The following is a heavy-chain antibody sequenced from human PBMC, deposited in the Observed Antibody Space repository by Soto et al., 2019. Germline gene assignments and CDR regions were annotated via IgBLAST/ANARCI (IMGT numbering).Heavy chain of an antibody. CDR3: VRENYFYGMDV. Sequence: GGSLRLSCAASGFDASVNFMTWVRQAPGRGLEWVSTINNAGSTFYADSVKGRFTISGDNSKNTLYLQMNSLRVEDTAMYYCVRENYFYGMDVWGQGTAVTVSS. J-gene: IGHJ6*02. CDR1: GFDASVNF. V-gene: IGHV3-66*01. CDR2: INNAGST.